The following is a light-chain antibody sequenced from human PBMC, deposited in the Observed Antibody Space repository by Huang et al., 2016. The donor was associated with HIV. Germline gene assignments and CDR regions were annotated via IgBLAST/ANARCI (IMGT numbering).Light chain of an antibody. J-gene: IGKJ4*01. CDR2: AAS. CDR1: QNIRTN. CDR3: QQYDIWPPLT. V-gene: IGKV3D-15*01. Sequence: EIVMTQSPATLSVSPGQRATLSCRASQNIRTNLAWYQQKLGQAPGLLIYAASSRATVVPARFSGSGSGTEVTLTISSLQSDDFAVDYCQQYDIWPPLTFGGGTKVEIK.